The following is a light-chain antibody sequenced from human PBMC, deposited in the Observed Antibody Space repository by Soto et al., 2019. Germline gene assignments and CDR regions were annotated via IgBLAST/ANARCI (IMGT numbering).Light chain of an antibody. CDR2: TNT. CDR3: ASWDDSLNGPV. Sequence: QSVLTQPPSASGTPGQRVTISCSGSSSNVGGNPVNWYQHVPTTAPKLLMHTNTQRPSGVPDRFSGSKSGSSAALAISGLQSEDEADYYYASWDDSLNGPVFGTGTKLTVL. J-gene: IGLJ1*01. V-gene: IGLV1-44*01. CDR1: SSNVGGNP.